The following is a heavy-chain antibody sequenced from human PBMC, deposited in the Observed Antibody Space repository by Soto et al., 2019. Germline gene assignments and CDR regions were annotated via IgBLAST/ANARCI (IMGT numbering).Heavy chain of an antibody. V-gene: IGHV3-23*01. CDR3: ATLLWDTAMVPLDY. J-gene: IGHJ4*02. CDR2: ISGSGGST. D-gene: IGHD5-18*01. Sequence: GGSLRLSCAASGFTFSSYAMSWVRQAPGKGLEWVSAISGSGGSTYYADSVKGRFTISRDNSKNTLYLQMNSLRAEDTAVYYCATLLWDTAMVPLDYWGQGTLVTVSS. CDR1: GFTFSSYA.